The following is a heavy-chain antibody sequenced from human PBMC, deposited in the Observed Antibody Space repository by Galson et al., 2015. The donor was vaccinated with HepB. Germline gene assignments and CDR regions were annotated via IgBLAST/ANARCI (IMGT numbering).Heavy chain of an antibody. CDR2: IYPGDSDT. J-gene: IGHJ5*02. CDR3: TRSANNGPRENWFDP. D-gene: IGHD2-8*01. Sequence: QSGAEVKKPGESLKISCKGSGYSFSHYWIAWVRQVPGKGLEWMGIIYPGDSDTIYGPSFQGQATISADKSISTAYLQWSSLKASDTALYFCTRSANNGPRENWFDPWGQGTLVTVSS. CDR1: GYSFSHYW. V-gene: IGHV5-51*01.